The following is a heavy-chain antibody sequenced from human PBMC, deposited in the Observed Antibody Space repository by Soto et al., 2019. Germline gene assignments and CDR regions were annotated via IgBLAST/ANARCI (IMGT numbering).Heavy chain of an antibody. CDR3: ARSESGLRYCSSTSCYFAYYYYYGMDV. D-gene: IGHD2-2*01. CDR2: IWYDGSNK. V-gene: IGHV3-33*01. CDR1: GFTFSSYG. Sequence: PGGSLRLSCAASGFTFSSYGMHWVRQAPGKGLEWVAVIWYDGSNKYYADSVKGRFTISRDNSKNTLYLQMNSLRAEDTAVYYCARSESGLRYCSSTSCYFAYYYYYGMDVWGQGTTVTVSS. J-gene: IGHJ6*02.